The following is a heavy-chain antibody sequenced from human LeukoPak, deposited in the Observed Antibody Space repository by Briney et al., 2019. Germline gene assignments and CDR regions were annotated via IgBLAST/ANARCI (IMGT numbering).Heavy chain of an antibody. CDR3: ARGLSGTYYFDY. V-gene: IGHV5-51*01. CDR2: IYPGDSDT. Sequence: GESLKISCKGSGYSFTNYWIGWVRQMPGKGLEWMGIIYPGDSDTRYGPSFQGQVTISADESITTAYPQWSSLKASDTAMYYCARGLSGTYYFDYWGQGTLVTVSS. CDR1: GYSFTNYW. D-gene: IGHD3-10*01. J-gene: IGHJ4*02.